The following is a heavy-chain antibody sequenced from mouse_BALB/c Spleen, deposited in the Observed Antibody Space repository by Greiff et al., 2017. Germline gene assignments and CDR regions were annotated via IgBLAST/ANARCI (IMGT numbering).Heavy chain of an antibody. J-gene: IGHJ4*01. CDR2: INPSSGYT. Sequence: QVQLKQSAAELARPGASVKMSCKASGYTFTSYTMHWVKQRPGQGLEWIGYINPSSGYTEYNQKFKDKTTLTADKSSSTAYMQLSSLTSEDSAVYYCARRTFYDAMDYWGQGTSVTVSS. CDR3: ARRTFYDAMDY. V-gene: IGHV1-4*02. CDR1: GYTFTSYT.